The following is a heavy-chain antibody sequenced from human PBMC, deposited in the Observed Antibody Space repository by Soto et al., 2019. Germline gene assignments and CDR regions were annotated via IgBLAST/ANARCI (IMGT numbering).Heavy chain of an antibody. V-gene: IGHV5-10-1*01. Sequence: PGESLKISCNGSGYSFTSYWISWVRQMPGKGLEWMGRIDPSDSYTNYSPSFQGHVTISADKSISTAYLQWSSLKASDTAMYYCARQVIAVAGTYYYYGMDVWGQGTTVTVSS. D-gene: IGHD6-19*01. CDR1: GYSFTSYW. CDR3: ARQVIAVAGTYYYYGMDV. CDR2: IDPSDSYT. J-gene: IGHJ6*02.